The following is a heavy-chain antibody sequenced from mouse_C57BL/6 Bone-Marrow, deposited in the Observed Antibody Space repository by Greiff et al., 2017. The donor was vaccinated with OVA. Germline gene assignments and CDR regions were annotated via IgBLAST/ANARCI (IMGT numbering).Heavy chain of an antibody. CDR3: ARGGSYYFDY. V-gene: IGHV1-19*01. CDR1: GYTFTDYY. J-gene: IGHJ2*01. Sequence: EVQLQQSGPVLVKPGASVKMSCKASGYTFTDYYMNWVKQSHGKSLEWIGVINPYNGGTSYNQKFKGKATLTVDKSSSTAYMELNSLTSEDSAVYYCARGGSYYFDYWGQGTTLTVSS. CDR2: INPYNGGT. D-gene: IGHD3-1*01.